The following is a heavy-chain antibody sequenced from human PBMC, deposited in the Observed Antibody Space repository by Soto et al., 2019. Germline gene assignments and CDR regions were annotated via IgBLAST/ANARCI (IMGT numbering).Heavy chain of an antibody. D-gene: IGHD3-22*01. Sequence: PSETLSLTCTVSGGSISSGGYYWSWIRQHPGKGLEWIGNIYYSGSTFYNPSLKSRVTISVDTSKNQFSLKLSSVTAADTAVYYCASHFCDSSRYCFFDLWGRGTLVTVSS. CDR1: GGSISSGGYY. CDR2: IYYSGST. V-gene: IGHV4-31*03. CDR3: ASHFCDSSRYCFFDL. J-gene: IGHJ2*01.